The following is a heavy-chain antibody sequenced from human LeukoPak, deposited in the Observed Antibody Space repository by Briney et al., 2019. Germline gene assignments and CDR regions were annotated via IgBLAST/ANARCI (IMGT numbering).Heavy chain of an antibody. Sequence: ASVKVSCKASGYTFTSYGISWVRQAPGQGLEWMGWISAYNGNTNYAQKLQGRVTMTTDTSTSTAYMELRSLRSDDTAVYYCARDQRWFGESLGPIDYWGQGTLVTVSS. CDR2: ISAYNGNT. J-gene: IGHJ4*02. CDR3: ARDQRWFGESLGPIDY. V-gene: IGHV1-18*01. CDR1: GYTFTSYG. D-gene: IGHD3-10*01.